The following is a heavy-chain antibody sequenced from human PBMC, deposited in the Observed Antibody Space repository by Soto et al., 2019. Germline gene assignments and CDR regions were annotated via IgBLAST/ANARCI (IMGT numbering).Heavy chain of an antibody. CDR1: GGTFSSYA. V-gene: IGHV1-69*01. D-gene: IGHD3-22*01. Sequence: QVQLVQSGAEVKKPGSSVKVSCKASGGTFSSYAISWVRQAPGQGLEWMGGIIPIFGTANYAQKFQGRVTITADESTSTAYMELSSLRSEDTAVYYCAKEGMNYYDSSGYYKRGRRYFDYWGQGTLVTVSS. J-gene: IGHJ4*02. CDR2: IIPIFGTA. CDR3: AKEGMNYYDSSGYYKRGRRYFDY.